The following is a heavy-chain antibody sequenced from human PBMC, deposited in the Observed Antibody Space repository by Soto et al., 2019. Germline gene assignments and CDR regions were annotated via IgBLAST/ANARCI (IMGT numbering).Heavy chain of an antibody. CDR1: GFTFSSYS. Sequence: GGSLRLSCAASGFTFSSYSMNWVRQAPGKGLEWVSSISSSSSYIYYADSVKGRFTISRDNAKNSLYLQMNSLRAEDTAVYYCAREGVYDYVWGSYRPFDYWGQGTLVTVSS. CDR2: ISSSSSYI. V-gene: IGHV3-21*01. D-gene: IGHD3-16*02. CDR3: AREGVYDYVWGSYRPFDY. J-gene: IGHJ4*02.